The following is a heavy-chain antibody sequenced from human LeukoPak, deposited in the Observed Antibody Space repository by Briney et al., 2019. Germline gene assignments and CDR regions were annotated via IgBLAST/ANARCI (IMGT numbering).Heavy chain of an antibody. D-gene: IGHD6-19*01. CDR3: AAESSDWSAFDI. Sequence: GGSLRLSCAASGFTFSSYAMSWVRQAPGKGLEWVSGISGSGGSTYYADSVKGRFTVSRDNSENTLYLQMNSLRAEDTAVYYCAAESSDWSAFDIWGQGTMVTVSA. CDR2: ISGSGGST. V-gene: IGHV3-23*01. J-gene: IGHJ3*02. CDR1: GFTFSSYA.